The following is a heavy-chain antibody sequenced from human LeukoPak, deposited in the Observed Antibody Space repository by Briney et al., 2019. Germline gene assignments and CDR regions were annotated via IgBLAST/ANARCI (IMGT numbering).Heavy chain of an antibody. V-gene: IGHV1-69*13. Sequence: SVKVSCKASGYTFTGYYMHSVRQAPGQELEWMGGIIPIFGTANYAQKFQGRVTITADESTSTAYMELSRLRSEDTAVYYCISLYYDILTGYYGAPTFDYWGQGTLVTVSS. D-gene: IGHD3-9*01. CDR1: GYTFTGYY. CDR3: ISLYYDILTGYYGAPTFDY. CDR2: IIPIFGTA. J-gene: IGHJ4*02.